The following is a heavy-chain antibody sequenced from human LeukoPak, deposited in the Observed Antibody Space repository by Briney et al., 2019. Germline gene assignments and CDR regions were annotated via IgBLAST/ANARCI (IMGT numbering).Heavy chain of an antibody. Sequence: SETLSLTCAVSGGSISSNSYYWGWIRQPPGKGLEWIGSIYYSGSTYYNPSLKSRVTIAVDTSKNQFSLKLSSVTAADTAVYYCARTRIAARPVDYWGQGTLVTVSS. CDR2: IYYSGST. V-gene: IGHV4-39*01. CDR3: ARTRIAARPVDY. D-gene: IGHD6-6*01. CDR1: GGSISSNSYY. J-gene: IGHJ4*02.